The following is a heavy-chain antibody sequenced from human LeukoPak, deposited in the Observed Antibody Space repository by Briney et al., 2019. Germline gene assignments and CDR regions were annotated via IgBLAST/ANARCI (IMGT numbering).Heavy chain of an antibody. CDR2: IYPGDSDT. CDR1: GYSFTSYW. J-gene: IGHJ4*02. Sequence: GESLKISCRGSGYSFTSYWIGWVRQLPGKGLEWTGIIYPGDSDTRYSPSFQGQVTISADKSISTAYLQWSSLKASDTAMYYCARLPEPYYYDSSGYYGDYWGQGTLVTVSS. V-gene: IGHV5-51*01. CDR3: ARLPEPYYYDSSGYYGDY. D-gene: IGHD3-22*01.